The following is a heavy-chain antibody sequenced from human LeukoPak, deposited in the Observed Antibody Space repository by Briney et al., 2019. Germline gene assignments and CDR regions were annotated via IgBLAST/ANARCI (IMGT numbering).Heavy chain of an antibody. CDR2: IIPIFGTA. CDR3: ARAGFLTPTLYYYYYYMDV. Sequence: GASVKVSCKASGYTFTTYGIAWVRQAPGQGLEWMGGIIPIFGTANYAQKFQGRVTITADESTSTAYMELSSLRSEDTAVYYCARAGFLTPTLYYYYYYMDVWGKGTTVTVSS. J-gene: IGHJ6*03. CDR1: GYTFTTYG. V-gene: IGHV1-69*13. D-gene: IGHD3-3*01.